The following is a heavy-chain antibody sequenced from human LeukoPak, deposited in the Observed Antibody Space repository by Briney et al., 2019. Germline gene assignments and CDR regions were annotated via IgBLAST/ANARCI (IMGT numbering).Heavy chain of an antibody. CDR3: AGDMRGSAKVWFDS. D-gene: IGHD3-10*01. CDR2: VHYSGTT. CDR1: GGSISDYY. J-gene: IGHJ5*01. Sequence: SETLSLTCTVSGGSISDYYWNWIRETPGKGLEWIAYVHYSGTTKYNPSLQSRVTTAVDMSKKEVSLRLDSVTAADTAVYYCAGDMRGSAKVWFDSWGQGALVIVSS. V-gene: IGHV4-59*12.